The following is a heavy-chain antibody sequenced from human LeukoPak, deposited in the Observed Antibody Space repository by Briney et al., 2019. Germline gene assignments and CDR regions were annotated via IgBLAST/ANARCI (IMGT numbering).Heavy chain of an antibody. V-gene: IGHV4-61*02. CDR3: ASGVEQQLGPGFDY. CDR1: GGSISSSSYY. D-gene: IGHD6-13*01. CDR2: IYTSGST. Sequence: SETLSLTCTVSGGSISSSSYYWGWIRQPAGKGLEWIGRIYTSGSTNYNPSLKSRVTMSVDTSKNQFSLKLSSVTAADTAVYYCASGVEQQLGPGFDYWGQGTLVTVSS. J-gene: IGHJ4*02.